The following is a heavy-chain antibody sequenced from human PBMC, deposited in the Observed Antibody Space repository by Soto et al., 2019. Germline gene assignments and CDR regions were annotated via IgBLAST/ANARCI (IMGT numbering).Heavy chain of an antibody. CDR1: GGSISSDDHY. CDR2: IYDSGST. J-gene: IGHJ4*02. D-gene: IGHD6-6*01. CDR3: ARDRSNSPDFFDF. Sequence: QVQLQESGPGLVKPSQTLSLTCTGSGGSISSDDHYWTWIRQPPGKGLEWIGYIYDSGSTNYNPSLKSRVSISMDTSKNQFSLKVNSVTAADTAVYDCARDRSNSPDFFDFWGQGTLVTVSS. V-gene: IGHV4-30-4*01.